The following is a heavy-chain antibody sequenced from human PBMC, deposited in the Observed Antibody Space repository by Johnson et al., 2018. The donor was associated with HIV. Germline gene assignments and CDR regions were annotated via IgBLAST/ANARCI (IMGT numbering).Heavy chain of an antibody. D-gene: IGHD3-22*01. V-gene: IGHV3-13*01. CDR1: GFTFSSYD. CDR3: ARVIGYDSSGKAFDI. CDR2: IGTAGDT. J-gene: IGHJ3*02. Sequence: VQLVESGGGLVQPGGSLRLSCAASGFTFSSYDMHWVRQATGKGLEWVSAIGTAGDTYYPGSVKGRFTISRENAKNSLYLQMNSLRAGDTAVYYCARVIGYDSSGKAFDIWGRGTMVTVSS.